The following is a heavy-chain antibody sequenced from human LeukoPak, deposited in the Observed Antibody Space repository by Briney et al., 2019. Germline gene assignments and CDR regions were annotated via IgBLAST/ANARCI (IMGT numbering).Heavy chain of an antibody. Sequence: ASVKVSCKVSGYTFTSYYMHWVRQAPGQGLEWMGWINPNSGGTNYAQKFQGRVTMTRDTSTSTVYMELSSLRSEDTAVYYCARGPRITLIRGGQWYYYMDVWGKGTTVTISS. CDR2: INPNSGGT. CDR1: GYTFTSYY. V-gene: IGHV1-2*02. CDR3: ARGPRITLIRGGQWYYYMDV. D-gene: IGHD3-10*01. J-gene: IGHJ6*03.